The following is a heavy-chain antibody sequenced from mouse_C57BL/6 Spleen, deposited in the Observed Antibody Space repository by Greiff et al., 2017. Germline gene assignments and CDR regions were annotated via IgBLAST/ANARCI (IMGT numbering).Heavy chain of an antibody. CDR2: IDPNRGGT. CDR1: GYTFTSYW. Sequence: QVQLQQPGAELVKPGASVKLSCKASGYTFTSYWMHWVKQRPGRGLAWIGRIDPNRGGTKYNEKFKSKATLTVDKPSSTAYIQRSSLTSEDSAVYYCTREGIDWFAYGGQGTLVTVSA. V-gene: IGHV1-72*01. CDR3: TREGIDWFAY. J-gene: IGHJ3*01.